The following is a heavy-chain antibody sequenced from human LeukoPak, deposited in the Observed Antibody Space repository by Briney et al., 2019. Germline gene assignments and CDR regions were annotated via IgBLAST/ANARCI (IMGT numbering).Heavy chain of an antibody. Sequence: GGSLRLSCGASGFAFITYWVSWVRQAPGKGLEWVANINQDGSEKYYVDSVKGRFTISRDNAKNSLYLQMNSLRAEDTAVYYCARAPYYSRVEYYFDYWGQGTLVTVSS. D-gene: IGHD3-22*01. J-gene: IGHJ4*02. CDR1: GFAFITYW. CDR2: INQDGSEK. V-gene: IGHV3-7*03. CDR3: ARAPYYSRVEYYFDY.